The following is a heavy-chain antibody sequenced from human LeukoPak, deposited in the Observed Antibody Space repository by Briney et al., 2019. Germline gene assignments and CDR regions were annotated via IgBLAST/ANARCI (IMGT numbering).Heavy chain of an antibody. CDR1: GGSISSYY. V-gene: IGHV4-59*01. D-gene: IGHD3-22*01. Sequence: SETLSLTCTVSGGSISSYYWSWIRQPPGKGLEWIGYIYYSGSTNYNPCLKSRVTISVDTSKNQFSLKLSSVTAADTAVYYCARVYYYDSSGYRSPLYYYYYMDVWGKGTTVTVSS. CDR2: IYYSGST. J-gene: IGHJ6*03. CDR3: ARVYYYDSSGYRSPLYYYYYMDV.